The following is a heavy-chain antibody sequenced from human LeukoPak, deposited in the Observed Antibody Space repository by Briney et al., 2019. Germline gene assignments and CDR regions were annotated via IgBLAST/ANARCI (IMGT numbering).Heavy chain of an antibody. D-gene: IGHD3-22*01. J-gene: IGHJ6*03. CDR3: AKDSSGYYHDSYYYYMDV. CDR1: GFTFSNYA. V-gene: IGHV3-23*01. Sequence: GGSLRLSCAASGFTFSNYAMSWVRQAPGKGLEWVSAISGSGGSTYYADSVKGRFTISGDNSKNTPYLQMNSLRAEDTAVYYCAKDSSGYYHDSYYYYMDVWGKGTTVTVSS. CDR2: ISGSGGST.